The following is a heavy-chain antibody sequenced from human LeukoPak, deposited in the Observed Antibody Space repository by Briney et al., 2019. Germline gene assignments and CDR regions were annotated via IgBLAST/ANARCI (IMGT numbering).Heavy chain of an antibody. Sequence: ASVKVSCKASGYTFTSYYMHWVRQAPGQGLEWMGIINPSGGSTSYAQKFQGRVTMTRDTSTSTVYMELSSLRSEDTAVYYCARDLAGGYCSSTSCYPSWGQGTLVTVSS. CDR3: ARDLAGGYCSSTSCYPS. CDR2: INPSGGST. D-gene: IGHD2-2*01. V-gene: IGHV1-46*01. J-gene: IGHJ4*02. CDR1: GYTFTSYY.